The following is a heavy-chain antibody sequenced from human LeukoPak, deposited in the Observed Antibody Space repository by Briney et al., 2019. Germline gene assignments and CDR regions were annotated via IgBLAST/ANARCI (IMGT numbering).Heavy chain of an antibody. CDR2: INSDGSST. J-gene: IGHJ3*02. V-gene: IGHV3-74*01. CDR1: GFTFSSYW. D-gene: IGHD3-22*01. CDR3: ARGEDSSGSKYLDAFDI. Sequence: GGSLRLSCAASGFTFSSYWMHWVRQAPGKGLVWVSRINSDGSSTSYAGSVKGRFTISRDNAKNTLYLQMNSLRAEDTAVYYCARGEDSSGSKYLDAFDIWGQGTMVTVSS.